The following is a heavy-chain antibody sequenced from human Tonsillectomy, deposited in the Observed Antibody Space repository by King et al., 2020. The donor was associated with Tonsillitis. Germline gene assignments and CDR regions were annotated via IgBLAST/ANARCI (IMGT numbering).Heavy chain of an antibody. CDR2: IKRKTDGGTT. D-gene: IGHD1-1*01. J-gene: IGHJ4*01. CDR3: THPSWRF. V-gene: IGHV3-15*01. Sequence: VQLVESGGGLVKPGGSFRFSFEASGFPFGNAWMSWVRRAPGKGLEWVGRIKRKTDGGTTAYAAPVKGRFTISRDDSNNTLHLQMNSLKTEDTAVYYCTHPSWRFWGHGTLVTVSS. CDR1: GFPFGNAW.